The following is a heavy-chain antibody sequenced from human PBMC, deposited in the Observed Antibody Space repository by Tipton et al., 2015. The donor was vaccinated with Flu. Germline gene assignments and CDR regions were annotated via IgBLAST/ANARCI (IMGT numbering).Heavy chain of an antibody. CDR2: IYYTGST. CDR1: GGSISTYY. J-gene: IGHJ4*02. Sequence: TLSLTCTVSGGSISTYYWNWIRQPPGKGLEWIGYIYYTGSTNYNPSLKSRVTISLDTSKNQFSLKLSSVTAADTAVYYCARGGTRTSVGHWGQGALVTVSS. D-gene: IGHD4-23*01. CDR3: ARGGTRTSVGH. V-gene: IGHV4-59*01.